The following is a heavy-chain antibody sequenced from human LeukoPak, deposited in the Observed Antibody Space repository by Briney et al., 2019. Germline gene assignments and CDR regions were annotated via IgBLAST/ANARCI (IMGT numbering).Heavy chain of an antibody. CDR1: GFTFSSYA. CDR3: AKGIAAAVREFDY. Sequence: PGRSLRLSCAASGFTFSSYAMSWVRQAPGKRLEWVSAISGSGGSTYYADSVKGRFTISRDNSKNTLYLQMNSLRAEDTAVYYCAKGIAAAVREFDYWGQGTLVTVSS. D-gene: IGHD6-13*01. J-gene: IGHJ4*02. CDR2: ISGSGGST. V-gene: IGHV3-23*01.